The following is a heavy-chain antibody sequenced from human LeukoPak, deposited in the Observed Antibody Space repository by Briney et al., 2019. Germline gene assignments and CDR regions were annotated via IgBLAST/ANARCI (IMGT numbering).Heavy chain of an antibody. CDR3: ARYTHSSGFDY. CDR2: IYSGGST. CDR1: VLIVSSNY. D-gene: IGHD6-19*01. J-gene: IGHJ4*02. Sequence: PGGCLRLSCAASVLIVSSNYMSRVRQAPWKGLEWVSVIYSGGSTYYADSVKGRFTISRDNSKNTLYLQMNSLRAEDTAVYYCARYTHSSGFDYWGQGTLVTVSS. V-gene: IGHV3-53*01.